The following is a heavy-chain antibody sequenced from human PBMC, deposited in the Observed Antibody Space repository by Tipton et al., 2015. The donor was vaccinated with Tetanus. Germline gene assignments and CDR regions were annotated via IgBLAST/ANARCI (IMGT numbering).Heavy chain of an antibody. D-gene: IGHD3-10*01. CDR1: GFDFRNYD. CDR3: VRDDSGRGLDY. Sequence: GSLRLSCAASGFDFRNYDMHWVRQAPGKGLEWVSLIGFRGNTHYADSVKGRFTISRDNSRNSLYLQMSSLRDDGTAMYYCVRDDSGRGLDYWGKGTLVTVSS. V-gene: IGHV3-13*01. CDR2: IGFRGNT. J-gene: IGHJ4*02.